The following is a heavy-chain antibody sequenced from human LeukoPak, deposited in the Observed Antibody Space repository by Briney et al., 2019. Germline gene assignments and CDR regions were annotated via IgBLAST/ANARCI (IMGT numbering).Heavy chain of an antibody. CDR1: GFTFRNYG. V-gene: IGHV3-23*01. CDR3: APDLGGAAWSLDY. CDR2: VSDSGSSA. D-gene: IGHD2-15*01. J-gene: IGHJ4*02. Sequence: GGSLRLSCAASGFTFRNYGMSWVRQAPGKGLEWVSVVSDSGSSAYYTDSVKGRFTISRDNSKNTLYLQMNSLRAEDKAVYYCAPDLGGAAWSLDYWGQGTLVTVSS.